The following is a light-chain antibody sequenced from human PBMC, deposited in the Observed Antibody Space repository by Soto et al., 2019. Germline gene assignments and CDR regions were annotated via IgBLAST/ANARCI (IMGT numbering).Light chain of an antibody. CDR2: GAS. CDR3: QQYGRSPLT. V-gene: IGKV3-20*01. CDR1: HSVSSS. J-gene: IGKJ4*01. Sequence: IVLTQLPGTLSLSPGERATLSCWASHSVSSSIAWYQQRLGQAPRLLIYGASTRATGIPDRFSGSGSGTQFTLTISRLGPEDFAVYYCQQYGRSPLTFGGGTKVEVK.